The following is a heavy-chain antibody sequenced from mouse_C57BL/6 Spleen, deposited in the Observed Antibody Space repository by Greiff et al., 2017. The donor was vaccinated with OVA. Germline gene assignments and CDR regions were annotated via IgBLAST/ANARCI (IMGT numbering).Heavy chain of an antibody. D-gene: IGHD3-2*02. CDR3: TRETEAYYYAMDY. J-gene: IGHJ4*01. CDR2: ISSGGDCI. CDR1: GFTFSSYA. V-gene: IGHV5-9-1*02. Sequence: DVMLVESGEGLVKPGGSLKLSCAASGFTFSSYAMSWVRQTPEKRLEWVAYISSGGDCIYYADTVKGRFTISRDNARNTLYLQMSSLKSEDTAMYYCTRETEAYYYAMDYWGQGTSVTVSS.